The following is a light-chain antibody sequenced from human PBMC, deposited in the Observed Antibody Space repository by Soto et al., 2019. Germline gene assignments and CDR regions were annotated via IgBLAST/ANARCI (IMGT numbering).Light chain of an antibody. J-gene: IGKJ2*01. Sequence: DIQMTQSPSTLSAAVGDRVTLTCRASQSVSEWLAWYQQKPRKAPKFLIYKASNLERGVTSRFSSSGSGKVITLTTSGLQPDDSATYYCQQYNTFAPYTFGQRTKLVI. V-gene: IGKV1-5*03. CDR2: KAS. CDR3: QQYNTFAPYT. CDR1: QSVSEW.